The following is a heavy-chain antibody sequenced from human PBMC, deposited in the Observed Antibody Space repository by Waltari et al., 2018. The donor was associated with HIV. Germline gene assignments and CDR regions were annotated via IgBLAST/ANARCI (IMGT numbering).Heavy chain of an antibody. J-gene: IGHJ4*02. Sequence: LHLQESGPGLVKPSETLSLTCSASGASISSSSYYWAWLRQPPGKGLEWIGAIYYSGTAYYNPSVKSRVSASLDASKNELSLKLTSVTATDTALYYCARLRFHSLYYFDSWGPGILVTVSS. D-gene: IGHD3-16*01. CDR3: ARLRFHSLYYFDS. CDR1: GASISSSSYY. V-gene: IGHV4-39*01. CDR2: IYYSGTA.